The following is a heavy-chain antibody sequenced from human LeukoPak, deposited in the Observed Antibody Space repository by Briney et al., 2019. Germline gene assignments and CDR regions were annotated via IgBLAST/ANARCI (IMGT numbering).Heavy chain of an antibody. CDR1: GYIFTGYY. V-gene: IGHV1-2*02. CDR2: INPDNGGT. Sequence: ASVKVSCKTSGYIFTGYYMHWMRQAPEQGLEWMGWINPDNGGTNYAQKFQGRVTMTRDTSINTFYMELKSLTSDDSAMYYCARDGPAPDVWGQGTTVTVSS. D-gene: IGHD2-2*01. J-gene: IGHJ6*02. CDR3: ARDGPAPDV.